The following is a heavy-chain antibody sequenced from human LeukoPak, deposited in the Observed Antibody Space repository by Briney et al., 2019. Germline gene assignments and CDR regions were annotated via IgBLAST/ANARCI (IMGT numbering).Heavy chain of an antibody. CDR3: ATPKDRRRVAAHFQH. CDR1: GFTFSSYA. Sequence: SGRSLRLSCAASGFTFSSYAMPWVRQAPGKGLEWVAVISYDGSNKYYADSVKGRFTISRDNSKNTLYLQMNSLGAEDTAVYYCATPKDRRRVAAHFQHWGQGTLVTVSS. D-gene: IGHD6-6*01. CDR2: ISYDGSNK. J-gene: IGHJ1*01. V-gene: IGHV3-30-3*01.